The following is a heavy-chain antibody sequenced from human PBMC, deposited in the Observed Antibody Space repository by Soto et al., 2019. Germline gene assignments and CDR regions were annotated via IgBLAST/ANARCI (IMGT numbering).Heavy chain of an antibody. CDR1: GFTCSNGG. CDR3: TKVGPGGQFDP. V-gene: IGHV3-15*01. CDR2: FKSKTDGGTT. Sequence: SLXRSCAASGFTCSNGGMSWVRQAPGKGLEWVGRFKSKTDGGTTDYAAPVKGRFTISRDDSKNTLYLQMNSLKTEDTAVYYCTKVGPGGQFDPWGQGTLVTVSS. D-gene: IGHD3-16*01. J-gene: IGHJ5*02.